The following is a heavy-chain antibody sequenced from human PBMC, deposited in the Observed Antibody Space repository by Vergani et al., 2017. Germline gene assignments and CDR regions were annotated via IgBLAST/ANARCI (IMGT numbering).Heavy chain of an antibody. D-gene: IGHD3-22*01. J-gene: IGHJ5*02. CDR2: IDPSDSYT. CDR1: GYSFTSYW. V-gene: IGHV5-10-1*03. Sequence: EVQLVQSGAEVKKHGESLRISCKGSGYSFTSYWISWVRQMPGKGLEWMGRIDPSDSYTNYSPSFQGHVTISADKSISTAYLQWSSLKASDTAMYYCARVGWSYYDSSGYYYAPGGWFDPWGQGTLVTVSS. CDR3: ARVGWSYYDSSGYYYAPGGWFDP.